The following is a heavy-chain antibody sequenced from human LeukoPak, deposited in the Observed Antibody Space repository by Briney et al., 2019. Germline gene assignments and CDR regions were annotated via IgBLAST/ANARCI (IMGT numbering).Heavy chain of an antibody. Sequence: AETLSLTCSIYGGPFSCYHWSWIRQPPGKGLEGIGEINHSGSTNDNLALKSRVDISVDTSKNLYSPELSAVTAADTAVYYCAIMRRRGWYRNQFVYWGEGTLVTVSS. CDR1: GGPFSCYH. CDR2: INHSGST. D-gene: IGHD6-19*01. CDR3: AIMRRRGWYRNQFVY. V-gene: IGHV4-34*01. J-gene: IGHJ4*02.